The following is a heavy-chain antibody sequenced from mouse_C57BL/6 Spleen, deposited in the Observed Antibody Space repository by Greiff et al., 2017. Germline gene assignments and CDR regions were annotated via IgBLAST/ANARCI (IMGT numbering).Heavy chain of an antibody. D-gene: IGHD1-1*01. V-gene: IGHV1-82*01. CDR1: GYAFSSSW. Sequence: QVQLQQSGPELVKPGASVKISCKASGYAFSSSWMNWVKQRPGKGLEWIGRIYPGDGDTNYNGKFKGKATLTADKSSSTAYMQLSSLTSEDSAVYFCASPTVVAPFDYWGQGTTLTVSS. CDR2: IYPGDGDT. CDR3: ASPTVVAPFDY. J-gene: IGHJ2*01.